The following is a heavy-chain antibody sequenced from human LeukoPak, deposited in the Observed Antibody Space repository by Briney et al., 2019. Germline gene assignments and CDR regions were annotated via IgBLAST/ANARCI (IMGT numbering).Heavy chain of an antibody. CDR3: AREDEAYCGGDCSPSY. Sequence: VASVKVSCKASGYTFTSYYMHWVRQAPGQGLEWMGIINPSGGSTSYAQKFQGRVTMTRDTSTSTVYMELSSLRSEDTAVYYCAREDEAYCGGDCSPSYWGRGTLVTVSS. CDR2: INPSGGST. D-gene: IGHD2-21*02. V-gene: IGHV1-46*01. J-gene: IGHJ4*02. CDR1: GYTFTSYY.